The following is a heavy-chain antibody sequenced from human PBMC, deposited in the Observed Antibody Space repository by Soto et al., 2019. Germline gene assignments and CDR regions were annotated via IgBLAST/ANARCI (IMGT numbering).Heavy chain of an antibody. D-gene: IGHD3-9*01. CDR2: INHSGST. J-gene: IGHJ5*02. V-gene: IGHV4-34*01. CDR1: GGSFSGYY. CDR3: ARGRPDKGGDILTGYYFDNWFDP. Sequence: TSETLSLTCAVYGGSFSGYYWSWIRQPPGKGLEWIGEINHSGSTNYNPSLKSRVTISVDTSKNQFSLKLSSVTAADTAVYYCARGRPDKGGDILTGYYFDNWFDPWGQGTLVTVSS.